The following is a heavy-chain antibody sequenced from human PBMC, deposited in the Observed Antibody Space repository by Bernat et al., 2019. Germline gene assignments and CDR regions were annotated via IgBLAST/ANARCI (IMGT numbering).Heavy chain of an antibody. CDR1: GFTFSRYA. J-gene: IGHJ4*02. V-gene: IGHV3-30*03. Sequence: QVQLVESGGGVVQPGRSLRLSCVASGFTFSRYAMHWVRQAPGKGLEWVAVISHDAINKNYVDSERGRFSISRDNSKSTLFLQISSLTTDDTAVYYCATKSSYGPGDSSPDYWGQGTLVTVSS. CDR2: ISHDAINK. CDR3: ATKSSYGPGDSSPDY. D-gene: IGHD3-10*01.